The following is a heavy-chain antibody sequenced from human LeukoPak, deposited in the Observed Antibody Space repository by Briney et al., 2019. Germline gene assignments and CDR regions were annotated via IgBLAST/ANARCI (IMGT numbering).Heavy chain of an antibody. V-gene: IGHV1-18*01. Sequence: GASVKVSCKASGYTFTSYGISWVRQAPGQGLEWMGWISAYNGKTNYAQKLQGRVTMTTDTSTSTAYMELRSLRSDDTAVYYCARARETIDDYGDPTVRYYFDYWGQGTLVTVSS. D-gene: IGHD4-17*01. J-gene: IGHJ4*02. CDR3: ARARETIDDYGDPTVRYYFDY. CDR2: ISAYNGKT. CDR1: GYTFTSYG.